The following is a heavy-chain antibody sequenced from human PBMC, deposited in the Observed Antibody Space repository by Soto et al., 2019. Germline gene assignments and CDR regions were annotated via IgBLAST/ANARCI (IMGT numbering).Heavy chain of an antibody. Sequence: GGSLRLSCAASGFTFSSYGMHWVRQAPGKGLEWVAVISYDGSNKYYADSVKGRFTISRDNSKNTLYLQMNSLRAEDTAVYYCAKDQSGYSSGFLDYWGQGTMVT. CDR1: GFTFSSYG. CDR3: AKDQSGYSSGFLDY. D-gene: IGHD6-19*01. J-gene: IGHJ4*02. V-gene: IGHV3-30*18. CDR2: ISYDGSNK.